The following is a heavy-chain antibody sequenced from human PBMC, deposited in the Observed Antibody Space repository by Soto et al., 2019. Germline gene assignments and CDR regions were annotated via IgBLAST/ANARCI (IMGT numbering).Heavy chain of an antibody. D-gene: IGHD2-2*01. CDR3: ARDRNVVVPAAMNDGFYYYSYYGMDV. J-gene: IGHJ6*02. CDR2: IIPIFGTA. V-gene: IGHV1-69*01. Sequence: QVQLVQSGAEVKKPGSSVKVSCKASGGTFSSYAISWVRQAPGQGLEWMGGIIPIFGTANYAQTFQGRVTITADESTSTAYMELSSLRSEDTAVYYCARDRNVVVPAAMNDGFYYYSYYGMDVWGQGTTVTVSS. CDR1: GGTFSSYA.